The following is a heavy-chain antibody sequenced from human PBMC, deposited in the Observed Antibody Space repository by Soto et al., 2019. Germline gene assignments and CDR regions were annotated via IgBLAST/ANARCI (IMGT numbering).Heavy chain of an antibody. CDR2: ISSSSSYI. Sequence: PGGSLRLSCAASGFSVSSKYMNWVRQAPGKGLEWVSSISSSSSYIYYADSVKGRFTISRDNAKNSLYLQMNSLRAEDTAVYYCARDGADILTGYYYYYGMDVWGQGTTVTVSS. CDR3: ARDGADILTGYYYYYGMDV. J-gene: IGHJ6*02. CDR1: GFSVSSKY. V-gene: IGHV3-21*01. D-gene: IGHD3-9*01.